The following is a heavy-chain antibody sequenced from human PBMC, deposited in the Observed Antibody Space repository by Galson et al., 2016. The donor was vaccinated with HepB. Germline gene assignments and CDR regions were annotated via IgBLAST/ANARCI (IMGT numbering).Heavy chain of an antibody. V-gene: IGHV3-13*01. Sequence: SLRLSCAASGFNFGWSDMHWDRQTTAKGLVWVAAIGTKADTFYPDFAKGRFIISRDNAKSSLYLQLNSLRAGDTAVYFCVRGRMAFVLGYQFRYFDFWGRGTPVIVSS. CDR1: GFNFGWSD. CDR3: VRGRMAFVLGYQFRYFDF. D-gene: IGHD2-8*02. CDR2: IGTKADT. J-gene: IGHJ2*01.